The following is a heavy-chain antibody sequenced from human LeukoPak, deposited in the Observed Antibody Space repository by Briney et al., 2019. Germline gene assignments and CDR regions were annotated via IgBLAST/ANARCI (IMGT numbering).Heavy chain of an antibody. Sequence: HPGRSLRLSCAASGFTFSSYAMHWVRQAPGKGLEWVAVISYDGSNKYYADSVKGRFTISRDNAKNSLYLQMNSLRAEDTAVYYCARETDSSGWRSSSFDYWGQGALVTVSS. CDR2: ISYDGSNK. CDR1: GFTFSSYA. D-gene: IGHD6-19*01. CDR3: ARETDSSGWRSSSFDY. J-gene: IGHJ4*02. V-gene: IGHV3-30-3*01.